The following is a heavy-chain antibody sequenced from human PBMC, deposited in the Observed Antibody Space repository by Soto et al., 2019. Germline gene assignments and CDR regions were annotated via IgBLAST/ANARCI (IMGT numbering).Heavy chain of an antibody. CDR2: VYYTGST. CDR1: GGSMSGYY. D-gene: IGHD6-6*01. Sequence: SETLSLTCRVSGGSMSGYYWSWIRQAPGKGLEWIGYVYYTGSTNYNPSLQSRVAISVDTSNKQFSLSLRLVTAADTAVYFCARSIAVPSSHIDHWGQGIRVTVSS. V-gene: IGHV4-59*01. J-gene: IGHJ4*02. CDR3: ARSIAVPSSHIDH.